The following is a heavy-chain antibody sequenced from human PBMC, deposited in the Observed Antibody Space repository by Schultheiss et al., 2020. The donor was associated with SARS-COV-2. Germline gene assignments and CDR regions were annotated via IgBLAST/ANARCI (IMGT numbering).Heavy chain of an antibody. CDR3: ARDRANIVVVQGGPSFDY. CDR2: IRSKANSYAT. D-gene: IGHD2-2*01. J-gene: IGHJ4*02. Sequence: GGSLRLSCAASGFTFSGSAMHWVRQASGKGLEWVGRIRSKANSYATAYAASVKGRFTISRDDSKNTAYLQMNSLRAEDTAVYYCARDRANIVVVQGGPSFDYWGQGTLVTVAS. V-gene: IGHV3-73*01. CDR1: GFTFSGSA.